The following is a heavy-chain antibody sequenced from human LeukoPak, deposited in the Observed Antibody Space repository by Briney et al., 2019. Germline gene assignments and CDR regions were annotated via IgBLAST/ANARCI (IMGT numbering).Heavy chain of an antibody. CDR2: LYSDDTT. J-gene: IGHJ5*02. D-gene: IGHD1-26*01. CDR3: ARADGGSYWFDP. V-gene: IGHV3-66*01. Sequence: GGSLRLSCAASGFIVNSNYMNWVRQAPGKGLEWVSVLYSDDTTYYADSVKGRFTISRDNAKNSLYLQMNSLRAEDTAVYYCARADGGSYWFDPWGQGTLVTVSS. CDR1: GFIVNSNY.